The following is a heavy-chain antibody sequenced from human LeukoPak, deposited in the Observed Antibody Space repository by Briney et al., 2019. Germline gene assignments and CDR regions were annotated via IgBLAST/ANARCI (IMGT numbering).Heavy chain of an antibody. J-gene: IGHJ4*02. CDR2: IIPIFGTV. V-gene: IGHV1-69*05. D-gene: IGHD5-12*01. CDR1: GGTFCSYA. CDR3: ARGSGYGHVTSY. Sequence: ASVKVSCKASGGTFCSYAIRWGRQAPGERLGWVGGIIPIFGTVNYPQKFQRRVTITTDESTSTAYMELSSLRSDDTAVYYCARGSGYGHVTSYWGQGTLVTVSS.